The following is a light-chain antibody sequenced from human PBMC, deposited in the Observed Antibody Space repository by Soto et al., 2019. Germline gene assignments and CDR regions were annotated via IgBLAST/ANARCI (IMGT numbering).Light chain of an antibody. CDR3: QHYGSSPYT. Sequence: EIVLTQSPGTLSLSPGERATLSCRASQSVSSSYLAWYQQKPGQAPRLLIYGASSRATGIPDRFSGSGSGTDFTLIISRLEPEYFAVYYCQHYGSSPYTFGQGTKLEIK. CDR1: QSVSSSY. CDR2: GAS. J-gene: IGKJ2*01. V-gene: IGKV3-20*01.